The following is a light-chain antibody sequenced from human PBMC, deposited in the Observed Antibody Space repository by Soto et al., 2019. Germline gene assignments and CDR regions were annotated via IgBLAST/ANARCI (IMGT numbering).Light chain of an antibody. Sequence: QSVLTQPPSVSAAPGQRVTISCTGGPSNIGAGYHVHWYQQFPGTAPRLLIFGSSTRPSGVPDRFSGSKSGTSASLAITGLQAEDEADYYCQSYDSSLSGLYIFGTGTKLTV. CDR2: GSS. CDR1: PSNIGAGYH. J-gene: IGLJ1*01. V-gene: IGLV1-40*01. CDR3: QSYDSSLSGLYI.